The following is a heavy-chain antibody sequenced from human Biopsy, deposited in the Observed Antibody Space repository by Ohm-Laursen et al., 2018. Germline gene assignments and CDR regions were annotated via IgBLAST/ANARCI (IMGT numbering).Heavy chain of an antibody. Sequence: SLRLSCAASGFNFDDYAMHWIRQGPEKGLEWVAGLTWNSGTIAYAGSVRGRFTISRDNAKNSLYLQMNNLTSEDTALYYCVRSLRNYDFLDSWGQGTLVSVSS. D-gene: IGHD3-16*01. CDR2: LTWNSGTI. CDR1: GFNFDDYA. V-gene: IGHV3-9*01. CDR3: VRSLRNYDFLDS. J-gene: IGHJ4*02.